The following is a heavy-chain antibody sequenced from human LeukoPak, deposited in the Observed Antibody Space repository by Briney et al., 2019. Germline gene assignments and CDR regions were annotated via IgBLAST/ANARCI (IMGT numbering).Heavy chain of an antibody. CDR1: GYTFTDYY. CDR2: INPKSGST. J-gene: IGHJ4*02. CDR3: GRRVSRGWTDY. D-gene: IGHD2-15*01. Sequence: ASVKVSCKVSGYTFTDYYLHWVRQAPGQGLEWMGWINPKSGSTHYAQKFQGRVIMTRDTSLSTAYLELTSLRSDDTAMYFCGRRVSRGWTDYWGQGTLVTASS. V-gene: IGHV1-2*02.